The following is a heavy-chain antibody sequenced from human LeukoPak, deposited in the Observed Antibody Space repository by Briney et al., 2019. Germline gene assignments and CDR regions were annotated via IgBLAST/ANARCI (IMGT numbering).Heavy chain of an antibody. J-gene: IGHJ5*02. V-gene: IGHV4-39*02. D-gene: IGHD6-19*01. CDR1: GGSISRSSYY. CDR2: IHYSGKT. CDR3: AKVGGLAVAGTDNWMDP. Sequence: PSETLPLTCSVTGGSISRSSYYWGWIRQPPGEGLEWIGNIHYSGKTYYNPSLKSRVTISIDTSKNQFSLKLSSVTAADTAVYSCAKVGGLAVAGTDNWMDPWGQGTLVTVSS.